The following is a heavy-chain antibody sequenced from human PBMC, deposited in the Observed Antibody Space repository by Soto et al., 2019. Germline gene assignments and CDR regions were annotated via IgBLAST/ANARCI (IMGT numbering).Heavy chain of an antibody. CDR1: GGSISSTSYY. CDR3: ARHDGRIPGDNDS. CDR2: IHYLGSS. Sequence: SETLSLTCTVSGGSISSTSYYWGWIRQPPGKGLEWIGCIHYLGSSYYSPSLKSRVTISVDTSKNEFSLKLTSVTAADTAVYYRARHDGRIPGDNDSWGQGTLVTVSS. J-gene: IGHJ4*02. V-gene: IGHV4-39*01. D-gene: IGHD3-10*01.